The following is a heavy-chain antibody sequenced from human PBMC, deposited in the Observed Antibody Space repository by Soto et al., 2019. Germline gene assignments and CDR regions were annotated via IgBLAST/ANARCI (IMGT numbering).Heavy chain of an antibody. CDR3: ASGSGYSYGYLVY. D-gene: IGHD5-18*01. Sequence: GASVKVSCKASGYTFTSYAMHWVRQAPGQRLEWMGWINAGNGNTKYSQKFQGRVTMTTDTSTSTAYMELRSLRSDDTAVYYCASGSGYSYGYLVYWGQGTLVTGSS. CDR1: GYTFTSYA. V-gene: IGHV1-3*01. J-gene: IGHJ4*02. CDR2: INAGNGNT.